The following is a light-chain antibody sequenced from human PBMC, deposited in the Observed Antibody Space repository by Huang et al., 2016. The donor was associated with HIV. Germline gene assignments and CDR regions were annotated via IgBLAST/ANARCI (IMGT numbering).Light chain of an antibody. J-gene: IGKJ2*01. CDR3: QQYNNWPPVT. CDR1: QNINSN. CDR2: GTS. V-gene: IGKV3-15*01. Sequence: EVVMTQSPATLSVSPGERATLSCRASQNINSNLAWYQQKPGQTPRLLSYGTSTRATGNPARFSGSGSGTEFTLTISSLQSEDFAVYYCQQYNNWPPVTFGQGTKLEIK.